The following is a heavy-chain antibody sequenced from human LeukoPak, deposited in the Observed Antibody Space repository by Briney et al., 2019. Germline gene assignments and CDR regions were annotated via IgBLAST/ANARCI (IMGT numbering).Heavy chain of an antibody. D-gene: IGHD7-27*01. V-gene: IGHV3-30*03. CDR3: ARDLILGPGPVDY. Sequence: GGSLRLSCAASGFTFSSYGMYWVRQAPGKGLEWVAVISYDGSDESYADSVKGRFTISRDNSKNTLYLQMNGLRAEDTAVYYCARDLILGPGPVDYWGQGTLVTVSS. J-gene: IGHJ4*02. CDR2: ISYDGSDE. CDR1: GFTFSSYG.